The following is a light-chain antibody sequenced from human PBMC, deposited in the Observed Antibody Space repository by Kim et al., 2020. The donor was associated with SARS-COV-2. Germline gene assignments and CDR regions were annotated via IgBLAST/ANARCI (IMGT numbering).Light chain of an antibody. CDR1: QDIGHY. J-gene: IGKJ2*01. CDR3: QKYNRVPYT. Sequence: IYMTQSPSSLSASVGDRVTITCRASQDIGHYLAWYQQKPGKVSTPLIYAGTTLRSGVPSRFSGSVSGTYFTLTISSLQPEDVATYFCQKYNRVPYTFGQWTKLEI. V-gene: IGKV1-27*01. CDR2: AGT.